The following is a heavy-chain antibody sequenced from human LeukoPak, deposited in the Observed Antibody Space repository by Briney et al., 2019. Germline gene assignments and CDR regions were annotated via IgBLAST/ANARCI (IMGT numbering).Heavy chain of an antibody. D-gene: IGHD5-18*01. J-gene: IGHJ4*02. CDR2: INANTGNP. CDR1: GYTFTTYG. V-gene: IGHV7-4-1*02. CDR3: GRDPRLGIRGYTYGYIEY. Sequence: EASVKVSCKASGYTFTTYGMNWVRQAPGQGLEWMGWINANTGNPTYAQGFTGRFVFSLDTSVSTAYLQISGLTADDTAVYFCGRDPRLGIRGYTYGYIEYWGQGTLVTVSS.